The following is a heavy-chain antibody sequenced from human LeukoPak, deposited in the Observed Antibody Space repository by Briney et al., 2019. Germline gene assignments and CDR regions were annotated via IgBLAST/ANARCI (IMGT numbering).Heavy chain of an antibody. J-gene: IGHJ4*02. Sequence: PSETLSLTCAVYGGSFSGYYWSWIRQPPGEGLEWIGEMSHSGSTYYNPSLKSRVTISVDTSKNHLSLRLSSVTAADTAVYYCARGLGGSRTSDYWGQGTLVTVSS. CDR2: MSHSGST. V-gene: IGHV4-34*01. CDR1: GGSFSGYY. D-gene: IGHD6-13*01. CDR3: ARGLGGSRTSDY.